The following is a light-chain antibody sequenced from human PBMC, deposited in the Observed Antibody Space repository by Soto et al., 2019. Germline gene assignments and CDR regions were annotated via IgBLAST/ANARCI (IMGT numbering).Light chain of an antibody. CDR1: QDIRSE. CDR3: LQDNNYPRT. J-gene: IGKJ3*01. V-gene: IGKV1-6*01. CDR2: GAS. Sequence: IQMTQSPSSLSASVGDRVTFICRASQDIRSELSWFQQKPGRPPKLLIYGASIFQSGVPSRFSGSGSGTDFTLTIDSLQSEDFATYYCLQDNNYPRTFGPGTKV.